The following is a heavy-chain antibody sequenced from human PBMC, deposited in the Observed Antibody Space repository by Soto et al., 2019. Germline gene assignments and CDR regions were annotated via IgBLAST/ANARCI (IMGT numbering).Heavy chain of an antibody. CDR2: ISASGGSA. V-gene: IGHV3-23*01. CDR3: VREGSGWYASGSLDL. J-gene: IGHJ3*01. Sequence: GGSLRLSCAASEFTFNTYAMNWVRQAPGKGLEWVSAISASGGSASYADSVQGRFIISRVNSKNTLYLQMNSLRAEDAAIYYCVREGSGWYASGSLDLCGRGTMVTVSS. CDR1: EFTFNTYA. D-gene: IGHD6-13*01.